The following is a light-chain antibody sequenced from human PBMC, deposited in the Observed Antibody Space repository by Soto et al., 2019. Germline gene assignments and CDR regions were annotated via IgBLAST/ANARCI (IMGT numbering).Light chain of an antibody. CDR1: QNINNY. V-gene: IGKV1-33*01. Sequence: DLQMTQSPSSLSASVGDRVTIXXQASQNINNYLNWYQQKPGRAPKLLIYDASNLEAGVPSRFRGSGSGTDFTFTISRLQPEDIATYYCQQYENLPTFGQGTRLEIK. CDR3: QQYENLPT. J-gene: IGKJ5*01. CDR2: DAS.